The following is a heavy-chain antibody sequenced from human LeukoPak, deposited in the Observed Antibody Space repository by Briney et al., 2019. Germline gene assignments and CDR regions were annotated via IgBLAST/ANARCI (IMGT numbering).Heavy chain of an antibody. J-gene: IGHJ6*02. V-gene: IGHV3-48*03. CDR2: ISSSGSTI. CDR1: GFTFSSYE. CDR3: ARDRVVVVPSAYYYYGMDV. Sequence: GGSLRLSCAASGFTFSSYEMNWVRQAPGKGLEWDSYISSSGSTIYYADSVKGRFTISRDNAKNSLYLQMNSLRAEDTAVYYCARDRVVVVPSAYYYYGMDVWGQGTTVTVSS. D-gene: IGHD2-2*01.